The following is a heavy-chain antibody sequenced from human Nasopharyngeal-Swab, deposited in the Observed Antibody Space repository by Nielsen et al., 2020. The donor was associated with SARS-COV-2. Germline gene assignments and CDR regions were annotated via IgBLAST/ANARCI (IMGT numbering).Heavy chain of an antibody. V-gene: IGHV1-18*01. CDR1: GYTFTSYG. CDR2: ISAYNGNT. D-gene: IGHD3-3*01. Sequence: ASVKVSCKASGYTFTSYGISWVRQAPGQGLEWMGWISAYNGNTNHAQKLQGRVTMTTDTSTSTAYMELRSLGSDDTAVYYCARDPRDNYDFWSGYYKDYYYGMDVWGQGTTVTVSS. CDR3: ARDPRDNYDFWSGYYKDYYYGMDV. J-gene: IGHJ6*02.